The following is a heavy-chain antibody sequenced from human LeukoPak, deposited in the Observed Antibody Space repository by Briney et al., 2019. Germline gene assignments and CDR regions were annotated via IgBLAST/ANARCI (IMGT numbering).Heavy chain of an antibody. CDR1: GFTFSSYA. Sequence: GGSLRLSCAASGFTFSSYAMSWVRQAPGKGLEWVSAISGSGGSTYYADSVKARFIISRDNSKNTVYLQMNSLRAEDTAVYYCARDSYGDANFDSWGQGTLVTVSS. CDR3: ARDSYGDANFDS. J-gene: IGHJ4*02. CDR2: ISGSGGST. V-gene: IGHV3-23*01. D-gene: IGHD4-17*01.